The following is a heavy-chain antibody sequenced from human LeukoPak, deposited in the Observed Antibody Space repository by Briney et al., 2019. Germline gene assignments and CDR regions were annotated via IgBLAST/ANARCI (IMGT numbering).Heavy chain of an antibody. D-gene: IGHD3-3*01. J-gene: IGHJ4*02. Sequence: ASVKVSCKASGYTFTGYYMHWVRQAPGQGLEWMGRINPNSGGTNYAQKFQGRVTMTRDTSISTAYMELSRLRSDDTAVYYCARDKLRFGSSYFDYWGQGTLVTVSS. CDR2: INPNSGGT. V-gene: IGHV1-2*06. CDR3: ARDKLRFGSSYFDY. CDR1: GYTFTGYY.